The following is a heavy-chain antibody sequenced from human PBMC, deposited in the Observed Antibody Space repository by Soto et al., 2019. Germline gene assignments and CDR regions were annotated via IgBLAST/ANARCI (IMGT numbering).Heavy chain of an antibody. V-gene: IGHV1-69*01. Sequence: QVQLVQSGAEVKKPGSSVKVSCKASGGTFSSYAISWVGQAPGQGLEWMGGIIPIFGTANYAQKFQGRVTITTDESTSTAYMELSSPRSDDTAVYYCARAGGGTTYYGMDVWGQGTTVTVSS. CDR1: GGTFSSYA. D-gene: IGHD1-7*01. CDR2: IIPIFGTA. CDR3: ARAGGGTTYYGMDV. J-gene: IGHJ6*02.